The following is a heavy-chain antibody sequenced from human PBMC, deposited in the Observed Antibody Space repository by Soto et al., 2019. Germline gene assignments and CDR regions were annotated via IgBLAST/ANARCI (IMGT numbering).Heavy chain of an antibody. V-gene: IGHV3-7*03. D-gene: IGHD1-26*01. Sequence: PGGSLRLSCAASGFTSSIYWMSWVRQAPGKGLEWVANIKQDGIEKYYVDSVKGRFTISRDNAKNSLYLQMHSLRAEDTAVYYCAREWSPPLAVLDYWGPGTLVTVSS. CDR3: AREWSPPLAVLDY. J-gene: IGHJ4*02. CDR2: IKQDGIEK. CDR1: GFTSSIYW.